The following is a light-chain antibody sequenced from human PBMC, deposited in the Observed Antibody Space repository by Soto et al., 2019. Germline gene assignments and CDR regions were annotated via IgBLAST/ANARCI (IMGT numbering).Light chain of an antibody. V-gene: IGKV1-6*01. Sequence: AIQMTQSPSSLSASVGDRVTITCRASQGIRSELGWYQQKPGKAPKLLIYAASSLQSGVPSRVSGSGSGTDFTLTISSLQPEDFATYYCLQDYNYPLTFGGGTKVEIK. CDR3: LQDYNYPLT. CDR2: AAS. J-gene: IGKJ4*01. CDR1: QGIRSE.